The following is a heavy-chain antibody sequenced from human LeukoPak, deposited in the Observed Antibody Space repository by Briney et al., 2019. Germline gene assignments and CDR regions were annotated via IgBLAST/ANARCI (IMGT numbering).Heavy chain of an antibody. CDR2: ISDGTAGT. J-gene: IGHJ5*02. D-gene: IGHD3-3*01. V-gene: IGHV3-23*01. CDR3: ARASGLRSFTLIS. CDR1: GFTFTSYA. Sequence: GGXLRLSCAASGFTFTSYAMNWVGQAPGKGLEWVSRISDGTAGTYYADSVKGRFTISRDNSKNTLYLQMNSLRAEDTAVYYCARASGLRSFTLISWGLGTLVTVSS.